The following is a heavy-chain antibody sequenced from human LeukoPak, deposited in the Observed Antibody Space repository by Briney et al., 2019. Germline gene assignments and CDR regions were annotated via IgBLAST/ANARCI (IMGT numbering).Heavy chain of an antibody. J-gene: IGHJ4*02. Sequence: GGSLRLSCAASGFTFSSYAMSWVRQAPRKGLAWVSAISGSAGSTYYADSVKGRFTISRDNSKNTVYLQMNSLRAEDTAVYYCAKCLSQVRVLFDYWGQGTLVTVSS. CDR2: ISGSAGST. CDR3: AKCLSQVRVLFDY. CDR1: GFTFSSYA. V-gene: IGHV3-23*01.